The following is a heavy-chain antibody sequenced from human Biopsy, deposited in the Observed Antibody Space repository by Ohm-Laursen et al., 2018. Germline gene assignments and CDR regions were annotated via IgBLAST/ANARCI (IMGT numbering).Heavy chain of an antibody. V-gene: IGHV1-2*06. D-gene: IGHD3-16*01. J-gene: IGHJ5*02. CDR2: INPATGET. CDR3: AKPSGGVSTIGFDP. CDR1: RYTFTGDY. Sequence: GASVKVSCKTSRYTFTGDYIHWVRQAPGQGLEWMGRINPATGETRYAQRFQGRVTMTRDTSVTTAYMQLSSLTSDDTALYYCAKPSGGVSTIGFDPWGQGTQVIVSS.